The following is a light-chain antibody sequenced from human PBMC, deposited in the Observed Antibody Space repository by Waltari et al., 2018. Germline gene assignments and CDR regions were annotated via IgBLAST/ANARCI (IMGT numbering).Light chain of an antibody. V-gene: IGKV1D-13*01. CDR2: DDS. CDR3: QEFSNYHIT. Sequence: AIQLTQSPSSLSASVGDRVPITCRASQGIPSALAWDQQRLGIAPKLLIYDDSSLESGVPSRFSGSRSGTDFTLTISSLQPEDFATYYCQEFSNYHITFGQGTRLEIK. CDR1: QGIPSA. J-gene: IGKJ5*01.